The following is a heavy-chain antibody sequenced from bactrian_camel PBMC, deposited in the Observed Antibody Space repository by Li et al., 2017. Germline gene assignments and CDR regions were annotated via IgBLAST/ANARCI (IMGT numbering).Heavy chain of an antibody. CDR1: SHAGLSRMP. Sequence: HVQLVESGGGSVQAGGARKSTRLNSSHAGLSRMPSFAWIIGKEREGVASMYSGTGASWYADESVKGRFTISLDNASNTVYLQMDNLKPEDTAMYYCAAFVM. V-gene: IGHV3S63*01. D-gene: IGHD3*01. CDR2: MYSGTGAS.